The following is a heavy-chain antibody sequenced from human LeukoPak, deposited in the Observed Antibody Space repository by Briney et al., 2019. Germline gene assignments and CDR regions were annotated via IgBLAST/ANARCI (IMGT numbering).Heavy chain of an antibody. D-gene: IGHD3-10*01. CDR1: GGSFSGYY. J-gene: IGHJ5*02. CDR2: INESGTT. Sequence: SETLSLTCAVFGGSFSGYYWTWVRQAPGKGLEWIGEINESGTTNYNASLNNRVTISVDTSKNQFSLKLTSLTAADTAVLYCARALMTLVRGVPRTTWFHPWGQGTLVTVSS. V-gene: IGHV4-34*01. CDR3: ARALMTLVRGVPRTTWFHP.